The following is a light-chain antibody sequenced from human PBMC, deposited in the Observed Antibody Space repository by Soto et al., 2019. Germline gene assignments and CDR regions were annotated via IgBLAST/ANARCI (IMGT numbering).Light chain of an antibody. CDR2: EVS. Sequence: VLTQPASVSGSPGQSITISCTGTSSDVGAYNYVSWYQQHPGKAPKLMIYEVSNRPSGVSNRFSASKSGNTASLTISGLQAEDDADYYCSSYTNSDTLVFGGGTKLTVL. CDR1: SSDVGAYNY. V-gene: IGLV2-14*01. J-gene: IGLJ3*02. CDR3: SSYTNSDTLV.